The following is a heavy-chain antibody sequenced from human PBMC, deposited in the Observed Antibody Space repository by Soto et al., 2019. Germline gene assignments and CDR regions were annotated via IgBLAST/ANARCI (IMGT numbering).Heavy chain of an antibody. J-gene: IGHJ6*02. V-gene: IGHV4-59*08. Sequence: SETLSLTCTVSSVSINSFTNHYCSWIRQPPGKGLEWVGYISKSGFTRYNPSLSSRVTLSVDTSKNQFSLKLTSVTAADTAVYSCARHAGYCIGASCYGHYAMDVWGQGTTVTVSS. CDR3: ARHAGYCIGASCYGHYAMDV. CDR1: SVSINSFTNHY. CDR2: ISKSGFT. D-gene: IGHD2-2*01.